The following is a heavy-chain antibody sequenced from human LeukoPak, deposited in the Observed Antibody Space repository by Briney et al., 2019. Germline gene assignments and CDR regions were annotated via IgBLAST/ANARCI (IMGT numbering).Heavy chain of an antibody. CDR1: GFTFSSYA. D-gene: IGHD3-10*01. J-gene: IGHJ6*04. V-gene: IGHV3-23*01. Sequence: GGSLRLSCEASGFTFSSYAMSWVRQAPGKGLEWVSAISGSGGSTYYADSVKGRFTISRDNSKNTLYLQMNSLRAEDTAVYYCARSYGSGTPGKYGMDVWGKGTTVTVSS. CDR3: ARSYGSGTPGKYGMDV. CDR2: ISGSGGST.